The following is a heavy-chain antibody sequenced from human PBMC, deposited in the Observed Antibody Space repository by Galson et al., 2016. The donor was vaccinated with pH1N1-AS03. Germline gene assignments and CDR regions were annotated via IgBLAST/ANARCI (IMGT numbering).Heavy chain of an antibody. CDR3: ARGAPGDHLLSPLWN. D-gene: IGHD2-2*01. Sequence: SLRLSCAASGFTFSTYCMSWVRQAPGKGLEWVANIKQDGSEKFYVDSLKGRFTISRVNAKNSLYLQMSSLRAEDTAIYYCARGAPGDHLLSPLWNWGQGTLVTVSS. J-gene: IGHJ4*02. V-gene: IGHV3-7*01. CDR2: IKQDGSEK. CDR1: GFTFSTYC.